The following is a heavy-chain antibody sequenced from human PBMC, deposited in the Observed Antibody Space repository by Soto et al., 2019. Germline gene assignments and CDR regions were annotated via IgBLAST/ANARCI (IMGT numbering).Heavy chain of an antibody. Sequence: QVQLVESGGGVVHPGRSLRLSCAASGFTFSHYGMHWVRQAPGKGLEWVAVIWYDGSNTYYADSVKGRFIVSRDNSKNTLFMQMNSLRVEDTAVYYCARVEGFDLDYWGQGTLVTVSS. CDR2: IWYDGSNT. CDR3: ARVEGFDLDY. D-gene: IGHD3-3*01. V-gene: IGHV3-33*01. CDR1: GFTFSHYG. J-gene: IGHJ4*02.